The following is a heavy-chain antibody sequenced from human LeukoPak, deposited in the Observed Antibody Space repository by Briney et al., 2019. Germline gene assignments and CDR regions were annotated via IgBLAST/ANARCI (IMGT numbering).Heavy chain of an antibody. CDR2: INHSGST. Sequence: PSETLSLTCAVYGGSFSGYYWSWIRQPPGKGLEWIGEINHSGSTNYNPSLKSRVTTSVDTSKNQFSLKLSSVTAADTAVYYCASTGTGVVPAAIGYWGQGTLVTVSS. V-gene: IGHV4-34*01. CDR3: ASTGTGVVPAAIGY. D-gene: IGHD2-2*02. J-gene: IGHJ4*02. CDR1: GGSFSGYY.